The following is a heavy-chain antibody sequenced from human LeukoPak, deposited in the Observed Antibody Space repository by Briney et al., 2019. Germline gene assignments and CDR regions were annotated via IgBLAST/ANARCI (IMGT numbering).Heavy chain of an antibody. CDR3: ARGPYSGYDIFDY. CDR2: FNSSGSTI. Sequence: GGSLRLSCAASGFTFSDYYMSWIRQAPGKGLGGVSYFNSSGSTIFYADSVKGRFTIFRDNAKNSLYLQMNSLRAEDTAVYYCARGPYSGYDIFDYWGQGTLVTVSS. V-gene: IGHV3-11*01. D-gene: IGHD5-12*01. CDR1: GFTFSDYY. J-gene: IGHJ4*02.